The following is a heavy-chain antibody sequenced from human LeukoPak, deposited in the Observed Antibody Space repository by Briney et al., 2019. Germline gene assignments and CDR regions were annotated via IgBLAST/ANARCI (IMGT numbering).Heavy chain of an antibody. J-gene: IGHJ4*02. V-gene: IGHV3-53*01. CDR2: IYSGGST. Sequence: PGGSLRLSCAASGFTFSHAWMNWVRQAPGKGLEWVSVIYSGGSTYYADSVKGRFTVSRDNSKNTLYLQMNSLRAEDTAVYYCARGDPSGSYYDYWGQGTLVTVSS. CDR3: ARGDPSGSYYDY. D-gene: IGHD1-26*01. CDR1: GFTFSHAW.